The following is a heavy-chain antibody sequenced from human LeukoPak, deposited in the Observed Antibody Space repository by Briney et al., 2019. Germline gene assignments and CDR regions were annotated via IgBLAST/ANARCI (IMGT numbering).Heavy chain of an antibody. CDR3: ARDYCGGDCANYWYFDL. J-gene: IGHJ2*01. CDR1: GFTFSDYY. V-gene: IGHV3-11*05. D-gene: IGHD2-21*02. Sequence: PGGSLRLSCAASGFTFSDYYMSWIRQAPGKGLEWVSYISSSSSYTKCADSVKGRFTISRDNAKNSLYLQMNSLRAEDTAVYYCARDYCGGDCANYWYFDLWGRGTLVTVSS. CDR2: ISSSSSYT.